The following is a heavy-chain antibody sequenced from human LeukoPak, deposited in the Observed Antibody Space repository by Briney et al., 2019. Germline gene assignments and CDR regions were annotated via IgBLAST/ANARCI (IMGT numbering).Heavy chain of an antibody. Sequence: GGSLRLSCAASGFTFSSYSMNWVRQAPGKGLEWVSYISSSSSTIYYADSVKGRFTISRDNAKNSLYLQMNSLRAEDTALYYCARGWWLPVDYWGQGTLVTVSS. V-gene: IGHV3-48*04. D-gene: IGHD5-12*01. J-gene: IGHJ4*02. CDR2: ISSSSSTI. CDR3: ARGWWLPVDY. CDR1: GFTFSSYS.